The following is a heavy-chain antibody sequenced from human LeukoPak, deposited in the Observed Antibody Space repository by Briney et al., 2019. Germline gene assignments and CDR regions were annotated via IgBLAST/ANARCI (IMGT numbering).Heavy chain of an antibody. CDR1: GFTFSNYG. CDR3: AREGYYGSGSPPSLYFDY. CDR2: TSSDLNVK. J-gene: IGHJ4*02. Sequence: GGSLRLSCAASGFTFSNYGMHWVRQAPGKGLEWVAVTSSDLNVKLYADSVKGRFTISRDNSRSTLYLQMNSLRPEDTAIYYCAREGYYGSGSPPSLYFDYWGQGTLVTVSS. D-gene: IGHD3-10*01. V-gene: IGHV3-30*03.